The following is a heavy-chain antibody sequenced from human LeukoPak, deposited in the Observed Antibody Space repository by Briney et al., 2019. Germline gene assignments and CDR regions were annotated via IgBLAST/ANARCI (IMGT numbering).Heavy chain of an antibody. CDR2: ISDDGSYT. CDR3: ASFGISWRSSY. D-gene: IGHD2-21*01. CDR1: GFTFSSHW. J-gene: IGHJ4*02. V-gene: IGHV3-74*01. Sequence: GGSLRLSCAASGFTFSSHWVHWVRHAPGKGLVWVSRISDDGSYTSNVDSVKGRFTISRDNVNNMLYLHMNSLRAEDTAVYYCASFGISWRSSYWGQGTLVTVSS.